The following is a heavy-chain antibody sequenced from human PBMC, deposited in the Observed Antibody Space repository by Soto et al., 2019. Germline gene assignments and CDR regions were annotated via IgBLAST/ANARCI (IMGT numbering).Heavy chain of an antibody. CDR3: ARHAMVRGVTDY. CDR2: IYHSGST. Sequence: PSETLYLTCTVSGDCIWSYEWSWIRPNPGKGLEWIGYIYHSGSTNYNPSLKSRVTISVDRSKNQFSLKLSSVTAADTAVYYCARHAMVRGVTDYWGQGTLVTVSS. CDR1: GDCIWSYE. V-gene: IGHV4-59*08. D-gene: IGHD3-10*01. J-gene: IGHJ4*02.